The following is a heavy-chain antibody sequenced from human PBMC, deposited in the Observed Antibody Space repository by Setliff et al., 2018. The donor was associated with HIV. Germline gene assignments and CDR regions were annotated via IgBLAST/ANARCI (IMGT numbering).Heavy chain of an antibody. CDR1: GGSMSSYY. CDR2: IYYSGST. V-gene: IGHV4-59*08. CDR3: MRGRSITIFGVAYFDF. J-gene: IGHJ4*02. Sequence: SETLSLTCTVSGGSMSSYYWSWIRQPPGKGLEWIGYIYYSGSTNYNPSLKSRVTISVDTSKNQFSLKVTSVTAADTAVYYCMRGRSITIFGVAYFDFWGQGTQVTAPQ. D-gene: IGHD3-3*01.